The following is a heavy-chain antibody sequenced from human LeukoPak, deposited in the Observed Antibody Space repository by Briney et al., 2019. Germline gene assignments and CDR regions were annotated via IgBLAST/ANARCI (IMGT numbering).Heavy chain of an antibody. CDR2: INPNSGGT. CDR1: GYTFTGYY. CDR3: ARDNPADYDFRSGYLGPGYYYYGMDV. V-gene: IGHV1-2*06. D-gene: IGHD3-3*01. Sequence: ASVKVSCKASGYTFTGYYMHWVRQAPGQGLEWMGRINPNSGGTNYAQKFQGRVTMTRDTSISTAYMELSRLRSDDTAVYYCARDNPADYDFRSGYLGPGYYYYGMDVWGQGTTVTVSS. J-gene: IGHJ6*02.